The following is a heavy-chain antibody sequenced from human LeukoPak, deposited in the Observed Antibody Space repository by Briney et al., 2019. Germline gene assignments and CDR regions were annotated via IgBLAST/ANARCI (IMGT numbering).Heavy chain of an antibody. CDR1: GGSVSSGSYY. CDR2: INYSGST. D-gene: IGHD1-26*01. Sequence: PSETLSPTCTVSGGSVSSGSYYWSWIRQPPGKGLEWIGYINYSGSTNYNPSLKSRVTISEDTSKNQFTLRLRSVTAADTAMYYCARAGGSYYDYWGQGTLVTVSS. V-gene: IGHV4-61*01. CDR3: ARAGGSYYDY. J-gene: IGHJ4*01.